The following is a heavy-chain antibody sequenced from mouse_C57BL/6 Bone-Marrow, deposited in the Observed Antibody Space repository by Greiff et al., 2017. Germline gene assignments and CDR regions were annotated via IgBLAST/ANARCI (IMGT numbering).Heavy chain of an antibody. J-gene: IGHJ4*01. CDR1: GYTFTDYE. V-gene: IGHV1-15*01. CDR3: TRFHYDLYYYAMDY. CDR2: IDPETGGT. Sequence: VQLKESGAELVRPGASVTLSCKASGYTFTDYEMHWVKQTPVHGLEWIGAIDPETGGTAYNQKFKGKAILTADKSSSTAYMELRSLTSEDSAVYYCTRFHYDLYYYAMDYWGQGTSVTGSS. D-gene: IGHD2-4*01.